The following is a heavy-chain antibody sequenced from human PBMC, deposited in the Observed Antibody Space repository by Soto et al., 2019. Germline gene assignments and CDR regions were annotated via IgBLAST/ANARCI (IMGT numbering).Heavy chain of an antibody. J-gene: IGHJ4*02. CDR1: GFTFSTYT. Sequence: GVSLRLSCAASGFTFSTYTMSWVRQAPGKGLEWVSAISGSGGSPSYADSVQGRFTISRDNPKNTLYLQMNSLRAEDTAMYYCAKARCSTTNCYDPDYWGQGTLVTVSS. CDR3: AKARCSTTNCYDPDY. V-gene: IGHV3-23*01. D-gene: IGHD2-2*01. CDR2: ISGSGGSP.